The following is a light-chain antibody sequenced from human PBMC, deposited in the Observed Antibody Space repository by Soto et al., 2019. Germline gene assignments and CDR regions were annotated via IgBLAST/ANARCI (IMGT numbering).Light chain of an antibody. V-gene: IGLV2-14*01. Sequence: QSVLTQPASVSGSPGQSITISCTGNSRDVGDYNYVSWYQQHPGQAPQLIIYDVYNRPSGVSHRFSGSKSGDTASLTISGFQAEDEADYYCTSYTSSTPFYVFGTGTKVTVL. CDR2: DVY. J-gene: IGLJ1*01. CDR3: TSYTSSTPFYV. CDR1: SRDVGDYNY.